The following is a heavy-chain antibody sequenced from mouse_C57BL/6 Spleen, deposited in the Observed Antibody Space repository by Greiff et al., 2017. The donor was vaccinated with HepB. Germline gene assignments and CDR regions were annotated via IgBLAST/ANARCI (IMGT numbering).Heavy chain of an antibody. V-gene: IGHV1-7*01. CDR2: INPSSGYT. CDR1: GYTFTSYW. J-gene: IGHJ3*01. Sequence: QVQLQQSGAELAKPGASVKLSCKASGYTFTSYWMHWVKQRPGQGLEWIGYINPSSGYTKYNQKFKDKATLTADKSSSTAYMQLSSLTYADSAVYYCAKNYYDYGWFAYWGQGTLVTVSA. D-gene: IGHD2-4*01. CDR3: AKNYYDYGWFAY.